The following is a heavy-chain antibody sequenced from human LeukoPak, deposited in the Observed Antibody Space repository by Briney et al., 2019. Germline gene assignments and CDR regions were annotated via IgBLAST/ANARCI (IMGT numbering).Heavy chain of an antibody. CDR2: IRSSGSAT. CDR3: ARDPAVAGNGAIDY. CDR1: GFTLSSYE. J-gene: IGHJ4*02. Sequence: PGGSLRLSCAASGFTLSSYEMNWVRQAPGKGLEWVSYIRSSGSATYYADSVKGRFTISRDNAKNSLYLQMNSLRAEDTAIYYCARDPAVAGNGAIDYWGQGTLVTVSS. V-gene: IGHV3-48*03. D-gene: IGHD6-19*01.